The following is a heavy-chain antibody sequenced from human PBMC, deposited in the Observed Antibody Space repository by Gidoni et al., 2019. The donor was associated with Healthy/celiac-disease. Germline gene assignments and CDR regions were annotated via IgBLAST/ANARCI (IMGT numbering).Heavy chain of an antibody. J-gene: IGHJ4*02. Sequence: EVQLVESGGGLVQPGGSLRLSCAASGFTFSSYEMNWVRQAPGKGLEWVSYISSSGSTIYYADSVKVRFTISRDNAKNSLYLQMNSLRAEDTAVYYCARPPIDYGDFTKEVGYYFDYWGQGTLVTVSS. CDR1: GFTFSSYE. D-gene: IGHD4-17*01. CDR3: ARPPIDYGDFTKEVGYYFDY. CDR2: ISSSGSTI. V-gene: IGHV3-48*03.